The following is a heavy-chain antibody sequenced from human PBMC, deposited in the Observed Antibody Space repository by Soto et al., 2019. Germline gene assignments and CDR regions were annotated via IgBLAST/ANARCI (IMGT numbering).Heavy chain of an antibody. J-gene: IGHJ6*02. CDR2: IYRTGST. V-gene: IGHV4-4*02. CDR1: GASITSSHW. D-gene: IGHD4-17*01. Sequence: QVQLQESGPGLVKPSGTLSLTCAVSGASITSSHWWSWVRQPPGKGLEWIGEIYRTGSTNYNPSLRSRLTMSLDKAQNQFSLNLTSVTAADTAFYYCAIPPKDYGDYDTPDGLDVWGQGTTVIVSS. CDR3: AIPPKDYGDYDTPDGLDV.